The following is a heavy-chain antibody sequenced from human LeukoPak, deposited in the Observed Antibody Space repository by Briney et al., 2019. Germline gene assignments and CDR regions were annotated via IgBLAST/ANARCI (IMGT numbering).Heavy chain of an antibody. Sequence: GGSLRLSCAASGFTVSSNYMSWVRQAPGKGLEWVSVIYSGGSTYYADSVKGRFTISRDNSKNTLYLQMNSLRAEDMAVYYCARDYGDPYYYYGMDVWGQGTTVTVSS. D-gene: IGHD4-17*01. CDR3: ARDYGDPYYYYGMDV. CDR1: GFTVSSNY. J-gene: IGHJ6*02. V-gene: IGHV3-66*01. CDR2: IYSGGST.